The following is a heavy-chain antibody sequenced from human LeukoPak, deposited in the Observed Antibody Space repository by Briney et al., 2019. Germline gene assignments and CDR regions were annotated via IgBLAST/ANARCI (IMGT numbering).Heavy chain of an antibody. V-gene: IGHV4-39*07. CDR2: IYYSGST. Sequence: SETLSLTCTVSGGSISSSSYYWGWIRQPPGKGLEWIGSIYYSGSTYYNPSLKSRVTISVDTSKNQFSLKLSSVTAADTAVYYCARDPRANSNYDYWGQGTLVTVSS. J-gene: IGHJ4*02. CDR1: GGSISSSSYY. CDR3: ARDPRANSNYDY. D-gene: IGHD4-11*01.